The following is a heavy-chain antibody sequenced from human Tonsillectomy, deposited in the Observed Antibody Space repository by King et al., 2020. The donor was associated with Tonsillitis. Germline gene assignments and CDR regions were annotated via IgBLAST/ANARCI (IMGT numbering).Heavy chain of an antibody. V-gene: IGHV4-38-2*02. D-gene: IGHD6-6*01. CDR1: GYSISSAYY. J-gene: IGHJ4*02. CDR2: IYHSGST. Sequence: QLQESGPGLVKPSETLSLTCTVSGYSISSAYYWGWIRQPPGKGLEWIGSIYHSGSTYYNPSLKSRLTMSADTSKNQFSLKLRSVTAADAAVYYCASDSSSFDYWGQGPLVTVSS. CDR3: ASDSSSFDY.